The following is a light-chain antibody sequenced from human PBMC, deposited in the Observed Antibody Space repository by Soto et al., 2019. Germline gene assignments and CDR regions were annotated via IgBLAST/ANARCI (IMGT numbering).Light chain of an antibody. CDR2: DVS. J-gene: IGLJ3*02. V-gene: IGLV2-14*03. Sequence: QSALTHPASVSGSPGQSITISCTGTSSDVGAYNYVSWYQQHPGKAPKLMIYDVSNRPSGVSNRFSGYKSGNTASLTISGLQAEDEGDYYCSSYTTSSALVFGGATKLTVL. CDR1: SSDVGAYNY. CDR3: SSYTTSSALV.